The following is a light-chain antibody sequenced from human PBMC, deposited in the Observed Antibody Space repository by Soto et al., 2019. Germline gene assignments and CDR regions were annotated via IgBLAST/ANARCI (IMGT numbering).Light chain of an antibody. CDR2: DVS. Sequence: IVLTQSPGTLSLSPGERATLYCRASQSVPSNFLAWYQQRPGQAPTLLIYDVSRRAASIPDRFSGSGSGTDFTLTISRLEPEDFSVYCCQQYDSSWTFGQGTKVEIK. CDR3: QQYDSSWT. CDR1: QSVPSNF. J-gene: IGKJ1*01. V-gene: IGKV3-20*01.